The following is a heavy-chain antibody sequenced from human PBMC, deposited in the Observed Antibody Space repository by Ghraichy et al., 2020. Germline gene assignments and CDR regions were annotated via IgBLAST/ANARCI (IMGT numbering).Heavy chain of an antibody. CDR1: GASISSYY. J-gene: IGHJ2*01. CDR3: AIRNKWGWYFDL. D-gene: IGHD7-27*01. CDR2: SHDSGST. Sequence: SETLSLTCTVSGASISSYYWSWIRQPPGKGLEWIGYSHDSGSTDYNPSLKSRVTISLDTSKNQFSLNLSYVTAADTAVYYCAIRNKWGWYFDLWGRGTLVTVSS. V-gene: IGHV4-59*03.